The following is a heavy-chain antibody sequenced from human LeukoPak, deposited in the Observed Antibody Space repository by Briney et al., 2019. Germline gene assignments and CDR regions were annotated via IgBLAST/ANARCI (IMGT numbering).Heavy chain of an antibody. J-gene: IGHJ4*02. CDR3: ARVRGYYYDSSGTR. Sequence: SETLSLTCAVYGGSFSGYYWSWIRQPPGKGLEWIGEINHSGSTNYNPSLKSRVTISVDTSKNQFSLKLGSVTAADTAVYYCARVRGYYYDSSGTRWGQGTLVTVSS. V-gene: IGHV4-34*01. CDR1: GGSFSGYY. D-gene: IGHD3-22*01. CDR2: INHSGST.